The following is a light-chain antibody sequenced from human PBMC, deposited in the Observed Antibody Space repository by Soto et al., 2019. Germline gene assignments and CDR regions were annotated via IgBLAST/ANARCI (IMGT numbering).Light chain of an antibody. CDR2: GAS. Sequence: IVLTQSPGTLSLSPGERATLSCMASQSVGSDFLAWYQQRPGQPPRILIFGASGRATGIPDRFSGSGSGTDFTLTIRRLEPEEFSVYYCQQYGSLSWAFGQGTKVDIK. J-gene: IGKJ1*01. CDR1: QSVGSDF. CDR3: QQYGSLSWA. V-gene: IGKV3-20*01.